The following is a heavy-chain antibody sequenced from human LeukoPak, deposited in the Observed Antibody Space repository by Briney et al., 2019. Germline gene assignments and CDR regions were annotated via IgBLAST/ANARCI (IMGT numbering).Heavy chain of an antibody. D-gene: IGHD3-16*01. CDR2: IYHSGST. V-gene: IGHV4-59*08. Sequence: SETLSLTCTVSGGSISSYDWSWIRQPPGKGLEWIGYIYHSGSTYYNPSLKSRVTISVDRSKNQFSLKLSSVTAADTAVYYCARQITYYFDYWGQGTLVTVSS. J-gene: IGHJ4*02. CDR1: GGSISSYD. CDR3: ARQITYYFDY.